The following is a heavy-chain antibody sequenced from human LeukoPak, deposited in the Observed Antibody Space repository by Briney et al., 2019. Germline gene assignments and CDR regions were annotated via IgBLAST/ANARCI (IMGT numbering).Heavy chain of an antibody. CDR1: GGSISSGSYY. V-gene: IGHV4-61*02. Sequence: SQTLSLTCTVSGGSISSGSYYWSWIRQPAGKGLEWIGRIYTGGSTNYNPSLKSRATITVDTSKNQFSLKLSSVTAADAAVYYCARVTYYYDSSGYGIDPWGQGTLVTVSS. CDR3: ARVTYYYDSSGYGIDP. D-gene: IGHD3-22*01. J-gene: IGHJ5*02. CDR2: IYTGGST.